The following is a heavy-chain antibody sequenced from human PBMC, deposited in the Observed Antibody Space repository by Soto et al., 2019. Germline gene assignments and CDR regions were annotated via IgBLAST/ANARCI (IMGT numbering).Heavy chain of an antibody. J-gene: IGHJ4*02. CDR2: ISYDGSNK. V-gene: IGHV3-30-3*01. D-gene: IGHD5-12*01. CDR3: AIDKVGGVATGVWDD. CDR1: GFTFSSYA. Sequence: GGSLRLSCAASGFTFSSYAMHWVRQAPGKGLEWVAVISYDGSNKYYADSVKGRFTISRDNSKNTLYLQMNSLRAEDTAVYYCAIDKVGGVATGVWDDWGQATRVTVAS.